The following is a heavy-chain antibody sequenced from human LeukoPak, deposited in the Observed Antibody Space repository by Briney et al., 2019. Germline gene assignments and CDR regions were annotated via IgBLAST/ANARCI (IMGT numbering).Heavy chain of an antibody. CDR1: GFTVSSNY. V-gene: IGHV3-66*01. J-gene: IGHJ4*02. D-gene: IGHD1-26*01. CDR2: IYSGGST. Sequence: GGSLRLSCAASGFTVSSNYMSWVRQAPGKGLEWVSVIYSGGSTYYADSVKGRFTISRDNSKNTLYLQMNSLRAEDTAVYYCAKDKPRKSSGSYSDYWGQGTLVTVSS. CDR3: AKDKPRKSSGSYSDY.